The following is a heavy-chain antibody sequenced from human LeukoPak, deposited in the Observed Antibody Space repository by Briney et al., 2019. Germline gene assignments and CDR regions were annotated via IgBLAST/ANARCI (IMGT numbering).Heavy chain of an antibody. CDR2: IRSKAYGGTT. Sequence: GGSLRLSCTASGFTFGDYAMSWVRQAPGQGLEWVGFIRSKAYGGTTEYAASVKGRFTISRDDSKSIAYLQMNSLKSEDTAVYYCTTGKTYDSSAYYARFWGQGTLVTVSS. J-gene: IGHJ4*02. CDR3: TTGKTYDSSAYYARF. CDR1: GFTFGDYA. V-gene: IGHV3-49*04. D-gene: IGHD3-22*01.